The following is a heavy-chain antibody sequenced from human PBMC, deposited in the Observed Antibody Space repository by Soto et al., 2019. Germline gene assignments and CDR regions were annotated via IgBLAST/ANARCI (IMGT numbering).Heavy chain of an antibody. CDR2: ISGSGGST. Sequence: GGSLRLSCAASGFTFSSYAMSWVRQAPGKGLEWVSAISGSGGSTYYADPVKGRFTISRDNSKNTLYLQMNSLRAEDTAVYYCAKDIAVLPAAMSSLYFDYWGQGTLVTVSS. D-gene: IGHD2-2*01. CDR3: AKDIAVLPAAMSSLYFDY. J-gene: IGHJ4*02. CDR1: GFTFSSYA. V-gene: IGHV3-23*01.